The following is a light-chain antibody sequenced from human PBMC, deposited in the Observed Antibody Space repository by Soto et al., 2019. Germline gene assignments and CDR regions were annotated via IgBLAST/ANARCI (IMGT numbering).Light chain of an antibody. CDR3: QQGT. CDR2: GAS. CDR1: QSVSSSY. J-gene: IGKJ2*01. Sequence: EIVLTQSPGTLSLSPGDRATLSCRASQSVSSSYLAWYQQKPGQAPRLLIYGASSRATGIPDRFSGSGSGTDFTLTISRLEPEDFAVYYCQQGTFGQGTKLEIK. V-gene: IGKV3-20*01.